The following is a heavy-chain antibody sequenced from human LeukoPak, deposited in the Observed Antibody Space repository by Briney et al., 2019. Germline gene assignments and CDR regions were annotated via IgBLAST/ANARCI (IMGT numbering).Heavy chain of an antibody. J-gene: IGHJ4*02. D-gene: IGHD6-19*01. CDR2: ISSRGSSL. CDR3: ARTYNSGWYFDY. CDR1: GFTFSSYN. Sequence: GGSLRLSCAASGFTFSSYNMNWVRQAPGKGLEWVSYISSRGSSLQYADSVKGRFTISRDNAKNSLYLQMDSLRDDDTAVYYCARTYNSGWYFDYWGQGTLVTVSS. V-gene: IGHV3-48*02.